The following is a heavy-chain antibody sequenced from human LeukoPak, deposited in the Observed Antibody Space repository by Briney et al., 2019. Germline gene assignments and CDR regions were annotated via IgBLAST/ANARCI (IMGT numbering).Heavy chain of an antibody. Sequence: GGSLRLSCAASGFTFSSYSMNWVRQAPGKGLEWVSSISSSSSYIYYADSVKGRFTISRDNAKNSLYLQMNSLRAEDTAVYYCARESLLDYYGSGSYEPYYYYYGMDVWGQGTTVTVSS. V-gene: IGHV3-21*01. CDR2: ISSSSSYI. CDR3: ARESLLDYYGSGSYEPYYYYYGMDV. J-gene: IGHJ6*02. CDR1: GFTFSSYS. D-gene: IGHD3-10*01.